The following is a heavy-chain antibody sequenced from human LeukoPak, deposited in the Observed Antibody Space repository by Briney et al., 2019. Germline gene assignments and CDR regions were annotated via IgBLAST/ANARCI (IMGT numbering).Heavy chain of an antibody. CDR1: GFTAISNY. J-gene: IGHJ4*02. D-gene: IGHD5-12*01. Sequence: PGGSLLLSCAASGFTAISNYMNWVGHAPGEGLEGVAVITSGGNTYYADSVKGRFTTSRDNSKNTLYVQMNSLRAEDTAIYYCARGRGYRDYDRPLDYWGQGTLVTVSS. V-gene: IGHV3-53*01. CDR2: ITSGGNT. CDR3: ARGRGYRDYDRPLDY.